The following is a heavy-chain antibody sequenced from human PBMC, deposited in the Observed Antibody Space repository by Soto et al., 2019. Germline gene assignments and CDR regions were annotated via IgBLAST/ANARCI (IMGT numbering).Heavy chain of an antibody. CDR3: ARDGYSYGPLAY. CDR1: GGSISSYY. CDR2: IYYSGST. Sequence: TLSLTCTVSGGSISSYYWSWIRQPPGKGLEWIGYIYYSGSTNYNPSLKSRVTISVDTSKNQFSLKLSSVTAADTAVYYCARDGYSYGPLAYWGQGTLVTVSS. J-gene: IGHJ4*02. D-gene: IGHD5-18*01. V-gene: IGHV4-59*01.